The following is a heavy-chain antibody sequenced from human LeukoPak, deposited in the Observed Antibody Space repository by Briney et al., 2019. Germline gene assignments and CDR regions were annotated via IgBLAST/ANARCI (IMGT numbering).Heavy chain of an antibody. Sequence: GGSLRLSCAASGFTFDDYGMSWVRQAPGKGLEWVSGIDWNGGSTGYADSVKGRFTISRDNAKNSLYLQMNSLRAEDTALYYCAREPPRDDSSGTDDDAFDIWGQGTMVTVSS. V-gene: IGHV3-20*04. CDR1: GFTFDDYG. CDR2: IDWNGGST. D-gene: IGHD3-22*01. J-gene: IGHJ3*02. CDR3: AREPPRDDSSGTDDDAFDI.